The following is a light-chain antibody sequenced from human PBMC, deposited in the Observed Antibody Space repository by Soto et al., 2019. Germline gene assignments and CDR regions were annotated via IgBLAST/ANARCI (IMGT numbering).Light chain of an antibody. CDR2: EGN. V-gene: IGLV2-23*01. J-gene: IGLJ1*01. CDR3: CSYVGARTYV. CDR1: VSDVGSFGP. Sequence: QSVLTQPASVSGSPGQSITISCTGSVSDVGSFGPVSWYQQHPGQVPKLIIYEGNRRPSGVSSRFSGSKSGNTASLTISGLQAEEEADYYCCSYVGARTYVFGAGTKVTVL.